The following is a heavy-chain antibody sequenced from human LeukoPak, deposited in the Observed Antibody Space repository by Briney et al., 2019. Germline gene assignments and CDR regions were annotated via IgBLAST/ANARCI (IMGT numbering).Heavy chain of an antibody. V-gene: IGHV3-48*03. J-gene: IGHJ4*02. CDR2: ISSSANTI. CDR3: ATRSGWTFDY. D-gene: IGHD2-15*01. Sequence: PGGSLRLSCAASGFTFSTYEINWVRQAPGKGLEWISYISSSANTIYYADSVKGRFTIPRDNAKHSLYLQMNSLRAEDTAVYYCATRSGWTFDYWGQGTLVTVSS. CDR1: GFTFSTYE.